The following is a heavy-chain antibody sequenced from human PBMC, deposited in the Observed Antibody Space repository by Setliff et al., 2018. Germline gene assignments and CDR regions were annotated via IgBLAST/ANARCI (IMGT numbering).Heavy chain of an antibody. CDR3: ARRSTYYNFWSGYWDY. CDR2: ISGSGSSI. D-gene: IGHD3-3*01. Sequence: GSLRLSCAASGFTFSSYEMNWVRQAPGKGLEWVSYISGSGSSIFYADSVKGRFTISRDNAKNSLYLQMNSLRAEDTAVYYCARRSTYYNFWSGYWDYWGQGTLVTVSS. CDR1: GFTFSSYE. V-gene: IGHV3-48*03. J-gene: IGHJ4*02.